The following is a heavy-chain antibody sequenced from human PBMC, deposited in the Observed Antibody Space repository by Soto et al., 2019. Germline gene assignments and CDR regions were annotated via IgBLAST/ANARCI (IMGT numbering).Heavy chain of an antibody. D-gene: IGHD3-22*01. Sequence: GGSLRLSCAASGFTFSSYAMSWVRQAPGKGLEWVSAISGSGGSTYYADSVKGRFTISRDNSKNTLYLQMNSLRAEDTAVYYCAKDRPPDYYDSSGYFDYWGQGTLVTVSS. CDR1: GFTFSSYA. V-gene: IGHV3-23*01. CDR2: ISGSGGST. CDR3: AKDRPPDYYDSSGYFDY. J-gene: IGHJ4*02.